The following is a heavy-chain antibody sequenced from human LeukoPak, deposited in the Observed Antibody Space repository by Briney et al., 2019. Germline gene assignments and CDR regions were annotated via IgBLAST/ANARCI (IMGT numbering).Heavy chain of an antibody. D-gene: IGHD2-8*01. Sequence: GGSLRLSCAASGFVFSGSAMHWVRQASGKGLEWVGRIRSKANSYATAYAASVKGRFSISRDDSKNTAYLQMNSLKTEDTAVYYCTRLSVSSSSDYWGQGTLVAVSS. CDR3: TRLSVSSSSDY. CDR2: IRSKANSYAT. CDR1: GFVFSGSA. J-gene: IGHJ4*02. V-gene: IGHV3-73*01.